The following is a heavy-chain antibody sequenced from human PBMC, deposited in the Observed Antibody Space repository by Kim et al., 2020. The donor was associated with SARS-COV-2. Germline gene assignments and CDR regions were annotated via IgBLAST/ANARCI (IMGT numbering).Heavy chain of an antibody. CDR3: AKVSGSPTGYFDY. J-gene: IGHJ4*02. CDR2: ISGSGGST. V-gene: IGHV3-23*01. CDR1: GFTFSSYA. Sequence: GGSLRLSCAASGFTFSSYAMSWVRRAPGKGLEWVSAISGSGGSTYYADSVKGRFTISRDNSKNTLYLQMNSLRAEDTAVYYCAKVSGSPTGYFDYWGQGTLVTVSS. D-gene: IGHD1-26*01.